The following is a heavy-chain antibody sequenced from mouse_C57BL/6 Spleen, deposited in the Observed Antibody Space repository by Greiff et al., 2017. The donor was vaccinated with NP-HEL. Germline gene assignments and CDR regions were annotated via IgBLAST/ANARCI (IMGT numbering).Heavy chain of an antibody. Sequence: EVKLMESGGGLVKPGGSLKLSCAASGFTFSDYGMHWVRQAPEKGLEWVAYISSGSSTIYYADTVKGRFTISRDNAKNTLFLQMTSLRSEDTAMYYCARPSMVTTEMDYWGQGTSVTVSS. D-gene: IGHD2-9*01. V-gene: IGHV5-17*01. CDR2: ISSGSSTI. CDR3: ARPSMVTTEMDY. J-gene: IGHJ4*01. CDR1: GFTFSDYG.